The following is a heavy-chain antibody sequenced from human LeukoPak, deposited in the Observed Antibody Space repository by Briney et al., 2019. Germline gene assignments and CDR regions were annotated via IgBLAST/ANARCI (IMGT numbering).Heavy chain of an antibody. CDR3: ARDPSTASAWFYFDL. CDR1: GFTFSSYW. Sequence: GGSLRLSCAASGFTFSSYWMSWVRQAPGKGLEWVANIKQDGSVRYYVDSVKGRFTISRDNTKNSLYLQMNNLRVDDTAIYYCARDPSTASAWFYFDLWGQGTLVTVSS. J-gene: IGHJ4*02. CDR2: IKQDGSVR. V-gene: IGHV3-7*01. D-gene: IGHD6-19*01.